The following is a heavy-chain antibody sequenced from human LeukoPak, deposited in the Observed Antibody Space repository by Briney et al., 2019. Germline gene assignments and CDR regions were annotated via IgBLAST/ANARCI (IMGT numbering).Heavy chain of an antibody. Sequence: PGGSLRLSCTTSGFTFGDYAMSWVRQAPGKGLEGVSFIRRKAHGGTTEYAATVKGTFSSSRDDSKSIAYLQMNSLKTEDTAVYFCTRVTYYYDNSGYFHFDSWGQGSLVTVSS. CDR3: TRVTYYYDNSGYFHFDS. CDR2: IRRKAHGGTT. CDR1: GFTFGDYA. J-gene: IGHJ4*02. V-gene: IGHV3-49*04. D-gene: IGHD3-22*01.